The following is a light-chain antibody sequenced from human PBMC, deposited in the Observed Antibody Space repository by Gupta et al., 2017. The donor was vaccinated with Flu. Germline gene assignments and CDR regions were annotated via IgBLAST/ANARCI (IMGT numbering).Light chain of an antibody. CDR3: HQYRSSP. CDR2: GVS. J-gene: IGKJ4*01. Sequence: EIVLTQSPGTLSLSPGDRATLSCRASHSSSYLDWYQQRPGQAPRLLIHGVSTRAPGIPDRFSGSGSGTDFTLTISRLEPEDFAVYYGHQYRSSPFGGGTRVEI. V-gene: IGKV3-20*01. CDR1: HSSSY.